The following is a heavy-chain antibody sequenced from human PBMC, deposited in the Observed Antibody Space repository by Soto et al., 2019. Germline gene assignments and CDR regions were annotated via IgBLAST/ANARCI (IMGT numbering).Heavy chain of an antibody. Sequence: SQTLSLTCAISGDSVSNNSTALNWIMQSPSRGLEWLGRTYYRSKWYNDYEVSVKSRITINPDTSKNQFSLQLSSVTPEDTAVYYCARDRVYWNTPRSPLGAFDIWGQGTMVTVSS. D-gene: IGHD1-1*01. CDR1: GDSVSNNSTA. CDR2: TYYRSKWYN. V-gene: IGHV6-1*01. J-gene: IGHJ3*02. CDR3: ARDRVYWNTPRSPLGAFDI.